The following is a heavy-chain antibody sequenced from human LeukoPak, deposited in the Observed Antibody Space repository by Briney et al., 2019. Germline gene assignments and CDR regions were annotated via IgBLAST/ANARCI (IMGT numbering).Heavy chain of an antibody. CDR1: GYSISTGYY. J-gene: IGHJ4*02. V-gene: IGHV4-38-2*02. Sequence: SETLSLTCTVSGYSISTGYYWGWIRQPPGKGLEWIGYIYYSGSTNYNPSLKSRVTISVDRSKNQFSLKLSSVTAADTAVYYCARDRVAAAGKLYYFDYWGQGTLVTVSS. D-gene: IGHD6-13*01. CDR2: IYYSGST. CDR3: ARDRVAAAGKLYYFDY.